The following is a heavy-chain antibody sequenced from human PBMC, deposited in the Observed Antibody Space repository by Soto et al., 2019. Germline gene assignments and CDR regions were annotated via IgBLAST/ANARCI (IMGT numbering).Heavy chain of an antibody. Sequence: TGGSLRLSCAVSGFTFSSYEMNWVRQAPGKGLEWVSYIGTSGKTIYYADSVRGRFTISRDNAKNSLYLQMNSLRAEDTAVYFCVRDPAIYSGKFDYGLDVWGRGTTVSVSS. J-gene: IGHJ6*02. D-gene: IGHD4-4*01. V-gene: IGHV3-48*03. CDR2: IGTSGKTI. CDR3: VRDPAIYSGKFDYGLDV. CDR1: GFTFSSYE.